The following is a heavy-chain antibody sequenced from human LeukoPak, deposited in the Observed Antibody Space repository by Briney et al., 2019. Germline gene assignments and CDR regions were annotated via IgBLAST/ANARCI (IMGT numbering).Heavy chain of an antibody. CDR2: VHKSGRT. J-gene: IGHJ4*02. Sequence: SETLSLTCALSTVSFSSGNFWSWVRQPPGEGLEWIGEVHKSGRTNYNPSLKTRVTISIDASKNRLSLEVTSVTAADTAVYYCARELLGAPTPGAYWGQGTRVAVSS. CDR1: TVSFSSGNF. D-gene: IGHD1-26*01. V-gene: IGHV4-4*02. CDR3: ARELLGAPTPGAY.